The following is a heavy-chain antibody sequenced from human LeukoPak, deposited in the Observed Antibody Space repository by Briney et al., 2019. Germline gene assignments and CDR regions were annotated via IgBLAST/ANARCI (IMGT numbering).Heavy chain of an antibody. CDR1: GYTLTELS. V-gene: IGHV1-24*01. J-gene: IGHJ4*02. D-gene: IGHD5-18*01. CDR3: ARGYSYGSADY. CDR2: FDPEDGET. Sequence: ASVKVSCKVSGYTLTELSMHWVRQAPGKGLEWMGGFDPEDGETIYAQKFQGRVTMTRDTSTSTVYMELSSLRSEDTAVYYCARGYSYGSADYWGQGTLVTVSS.